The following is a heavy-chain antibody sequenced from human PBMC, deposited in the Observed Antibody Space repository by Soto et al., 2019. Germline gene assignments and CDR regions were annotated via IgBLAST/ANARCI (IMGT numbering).Heavy chain of an antibody. CDR1: GGTFSSYT. J-gene: IGHJ3*02. CDR2: IIPILGIA. D-gene: IGHD2-15*01. Sequence: SVKVSCKASGGTFSSYTISWVRQAPGQGLEWMGRIIPILGIANYAQKFQGRVTITADKSTSTAYMELSSLRSEDTAVYYCARESREYCSGGSCYSSDVDAFDIWGQGTMVTVSS. V-gene: IGHV1-69*04. CDR3: ARESREYCSGGSCYSSDVDAFDI.